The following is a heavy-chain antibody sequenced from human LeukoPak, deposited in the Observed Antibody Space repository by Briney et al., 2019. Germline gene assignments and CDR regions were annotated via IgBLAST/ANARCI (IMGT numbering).Heavy chain of an antibody. D-gene: IGHD3-22*01. CDR1: GGSFSGYY. V-gene: IGHV4-34*01. J-gene: IGHJ4*02. Sequence: SETLSLTCAVYGGSFSGYYWSWIRQPPGKGLEWIGEINHSGSTNYNPSLKSRVTISVDTSKSQFSLKLSSVTAADTAVYYCARKPGYYDSSGYYHHFDYWGQGTLVTVSS. CDR2: INHSGST. CDR3: ARKPGYYDSSGYYHHFDY.